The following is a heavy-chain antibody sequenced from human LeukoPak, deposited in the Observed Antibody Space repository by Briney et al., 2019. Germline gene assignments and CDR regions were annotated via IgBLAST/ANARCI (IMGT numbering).Heavy chain of an antibody. Sequence: ASVKVSCKASGYSFTSYGISWVRQAPGQGLEWMGWINAYNGNTNYAQKLQGRVTMTTGTSTSTAYMEVKRLTSDDTAVHYCARGPIAVAGRCYYYYCMDLWRRGATVSVS. D-gene: IGHD6-19*01. CDR1: GYSFTSYG. CDR3: ARGPIAVAGRCYYYYCMDL. CDR2: INAYNGNT. J-gene: IGHJ6*02. V-gene: IGHV1-18*01.